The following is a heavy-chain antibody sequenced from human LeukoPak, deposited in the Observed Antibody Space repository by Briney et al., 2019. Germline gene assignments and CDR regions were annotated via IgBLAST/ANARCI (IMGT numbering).Heavy chain of an antibody. Sequence: SETLSLTCSASGGAISSSSYYWVWIRQPPGKGLEWIGSIYHSGNTYYNPSLKSRVTISVDTSKNQFSLKLSSVTAADTAVYYCARGWNHGDDGFDIWGQGTMVTVSS. CDR1: GGAISSSSYY. V-gene: IGHV4-39*07. J-gene: IGHJ3*02. D-gene: IGHD1-1*01. CDR3: ARGWNHGDDGFDI. CDR2: IYHSGNT.